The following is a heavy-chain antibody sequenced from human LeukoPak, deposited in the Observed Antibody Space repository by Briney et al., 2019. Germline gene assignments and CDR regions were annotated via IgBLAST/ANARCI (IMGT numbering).Heavy chain of an antibody. D-gene: IGHD3-10*01. CDR3: AKAVRSMVTGGGYFDS. Sequence: GGSLRLSCAASGFAFSNYAMSWVRQAPGKGLEWVSSLSGGGDSRYYADSVMGRFTISRDNSKNTLYLQMNSLRAEDAAVYYCAKAVRSMVTGGGYFDSWGQGTLVTVSS. J-gene: IGHJ4*02. V-gene: IGHV3-23*01. CDR2: LSGGGDSR. CDR1: GFAFSNYA.